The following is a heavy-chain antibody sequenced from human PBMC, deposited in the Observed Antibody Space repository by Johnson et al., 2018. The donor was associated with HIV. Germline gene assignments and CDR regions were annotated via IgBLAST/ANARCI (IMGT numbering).Heavy chain of an antibody. CDR1: GFTVSRNY. CDR3: ARDSRLGTRAVGWADAFDI. CDR2: IKQDGSEK. Sequence: VQLVESGGGLVQPGGSLRLSCAASGFTVSRNYMSWVRQAPGKGLEWVANIKQDGSEKYYVDSVKGRFTISRDNAKNSLSLQMNSLRAEDTAVYYCARDSRLGTRAVGWADAFDIWGQGTMVTVSS. V-gene: IGHV3-7*01. D-gene: IGHD1-26*01. J-gene: IGHJ3*02.